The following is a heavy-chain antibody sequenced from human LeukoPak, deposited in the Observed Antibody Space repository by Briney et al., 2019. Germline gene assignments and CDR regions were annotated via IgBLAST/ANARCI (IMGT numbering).Heavy chain of an antibody. D-gene: IGHD4-11*01. CDR3: ARGRVSSSTWYSTYYYYFYMDV. V-gene: IGHV4-59*01. Sequence: SETLSLTCSVSDDSITMYYWTWIRQPPGKGLKWIGCVDHTGSTNFNPSLNGRVSISRDTSKNLFSLRLRSVTAADTAVYFCARGRVSSSTWYSTYYYYFYMDVWGKGTTVTVSS. J-gene: IGHJ6*03. CDR1: DDSITMYY. CDR2: VDHTGST.